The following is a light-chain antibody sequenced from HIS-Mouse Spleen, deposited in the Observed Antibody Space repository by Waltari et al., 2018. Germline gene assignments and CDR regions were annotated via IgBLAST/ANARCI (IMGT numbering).Light chain of an antibody. Sequence: EIVLTQSPGTLSLSPGERATLSCRASQSVSSSYLAWYQQQPVQAPRLLIYGASSRATGIPDRFSGSGSGTDFTLTISRLEPEDFAVYYCQQYGSSPPYTFGQGTKLEIK. V-gene: IGKV3-20*01. CDR3: QQYGSSPPYT. CDR2: GAS. J-gene: IGKJ2*01. CDR1: QSVSSSY.